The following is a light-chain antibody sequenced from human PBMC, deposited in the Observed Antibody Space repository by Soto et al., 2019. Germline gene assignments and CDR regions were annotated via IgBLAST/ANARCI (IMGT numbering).Light chain of an antibody. CDR3: QSYDSSLSAWV. J-gene: IGLJ3*02. V-gene: IGLV1-40*01. Sequence: QSVLTQPPSVSGAPGQRATISCPGSSSNIGAGYDVHWYQQLPGTAPKLLIYGDNNRPSGVPDRFSGSKSGTSASLAITGLQAEDEADYYCQSYDSSLSAWVFGGGTKLTVL. CDR2: GDN. CDR1: SSNIGAGYD.